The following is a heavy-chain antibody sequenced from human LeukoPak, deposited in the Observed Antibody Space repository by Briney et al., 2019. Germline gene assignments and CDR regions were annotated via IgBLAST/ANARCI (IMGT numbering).Heavy chain of an antibody. Sequence: PGGSLRLSCAASGFTVSSNYMSWVRHAPGKGLEWVSIIYRDGSTYYADSVKGRFTVSRDSSKNTLYLQMNSLRDEDTAVYYCARESSGWSYTFDYWGQGTLVTVSS. J-gene: IGHJ4*02. CDR2: IYRDGST. D-gene: IGHD6-19*01. V-gene: IGHV3-53*01. CDR1: GFTVSSNY. CDR3: ARESSGWSYTFDY.